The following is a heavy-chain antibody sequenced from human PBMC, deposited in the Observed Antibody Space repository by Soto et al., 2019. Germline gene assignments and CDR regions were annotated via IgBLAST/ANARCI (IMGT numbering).Heavy chain of an antibody. J-gene: IGHJ6*02. D-gene: IGHD1-1*01. CDR1: GYTFTSYY. Sequence: ASVKVSCKASGYTFTSYYMHWVRQAPGHGLEWMGIINPSGGSSSYAQNFQGRVTLTRETSTRTVYMELSSLRSEDTAVYYCATDIYLAGTVLGAYYYYGMGVWGQGTKVTVSS. CDR2: INPSGGSS. V-gene: IGHV1-46*01. CDR3: ATDIYLAGTVLGAYYYYGMGV.